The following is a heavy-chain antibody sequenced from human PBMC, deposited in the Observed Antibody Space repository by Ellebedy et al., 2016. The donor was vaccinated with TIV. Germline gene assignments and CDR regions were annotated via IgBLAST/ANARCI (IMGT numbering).Heavy chain of an antibody. CDR1: GGSFSGYY. D-gene: IGHD2-21*02. CDR2: INHNGKT. CDR3: ARGLTYCGGDCSGYFQH. V-gene: IGHV4-34*01. J-gene: IGHJ1*01. Sequence: SETLSLTCAVYGGSFSGYYWSWIRQPPGKGLEWIGEINHNGKTNYSPSLKSRVTVSVDTSKNQFSLKLSSVTAADMAVYYCARGLTYCGGDCSGYFQHWGQGTLVTVSS.